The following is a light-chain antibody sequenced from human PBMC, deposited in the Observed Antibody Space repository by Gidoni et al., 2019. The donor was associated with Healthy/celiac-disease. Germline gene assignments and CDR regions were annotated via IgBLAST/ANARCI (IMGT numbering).Light chain of an antibody. CDR2: AAS. J-gene: IGKJ2*01. CDR3: QQSYSTPYT. Sequence: GDRVTITCRASQSISSYLNWYQQKPGKAPKLLIYAASSLQSGVPSRFSGSGSGSDFTLTISSLQPEDFATYYCQQSYSTPYTFGQGTKLEIK. V-gene: IGKV1-39*01. CDR1: QSISSY.